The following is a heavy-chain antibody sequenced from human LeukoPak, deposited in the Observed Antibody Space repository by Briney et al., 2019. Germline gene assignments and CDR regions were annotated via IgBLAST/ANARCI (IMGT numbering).Heavy chain of an antibody. CDR2: ISNSGSTI. CDR3: AREAKCSGGSCYVDY. J-gene: IGHJ4*02. CDR1: AFTFSDYY. V-gene: IGHV3-11*01. Sequence: GGSLRLSCAASAFTFSDYYMSWIRQAPGKGLEWVSYISNSGSTIFYADSVKGRFTISRDNAENSLYLQMNSLRAEDTAVYYCAREAKCSGGSCYVDYWGQGTLVTASS. D-gene: IGHD2-15*01.